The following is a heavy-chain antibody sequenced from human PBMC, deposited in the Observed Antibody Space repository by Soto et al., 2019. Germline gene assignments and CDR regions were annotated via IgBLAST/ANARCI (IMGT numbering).Heavy chain of an antibody. Sequence: PSYPLSITCTFSGGSVSSRSYYWSWIRQPPGKGLEWIGYIYYSGSTNYNPSLKSRVTISVDTSKNQFSLKLSSVTTEDTAVYYCAKKGSGWDFDYWGRGTLVTVSS. CDR3: AKKGSGWDFDY. V-gene: IGHV4-61*01. CDR1: GGSVSSRSYY. CDR2: IYYSGST. D-gene: IGHD6-19*01. J-gene: IGHJ4*02.